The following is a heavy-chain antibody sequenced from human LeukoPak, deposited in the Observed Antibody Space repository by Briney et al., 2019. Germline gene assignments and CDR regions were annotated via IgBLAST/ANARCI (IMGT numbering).Heavy chain of an antibody. Sequence: GRSLRLSCAASGFTFSSYAMSWVRQAPGKGLEWVSAISGSGGSTYYADSVKGRFTISRDNSKNTLYLQMNSLRAEDTAVYYCAKDYTADYDFWSGYFNWGQGTLVTVSS. CDR3: AKDYTADYDFWSGYFN. CDR1: GFTFSSYA. J-gene: IGHJ4*02. CDR2: ISGSGGST. D-gene: IGHD3-3*01. V-gene: IGHV3-23*01.